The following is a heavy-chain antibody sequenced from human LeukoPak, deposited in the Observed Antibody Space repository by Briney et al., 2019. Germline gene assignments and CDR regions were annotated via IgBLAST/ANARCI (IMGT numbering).Heavy chain of an antibody. J-gene: IGHJ4*02. Sequence: GGSLRLSCAASGFTFSSYAMSWVRQAPGKGLEWVSAISGSGGSTYYADSVKGRFTISRDNSKNTLYLQMNSLRAEDTAAYYCAKRYDFWSGYFDYWGQGTLVTVSS. CDR3: AKRYDFWSGYFDY. D-gene: IGHD3-3*01. CDR1: GFTFSSYA. V-gene: IGHV3-23*01. CDR2: ISGSGGST.